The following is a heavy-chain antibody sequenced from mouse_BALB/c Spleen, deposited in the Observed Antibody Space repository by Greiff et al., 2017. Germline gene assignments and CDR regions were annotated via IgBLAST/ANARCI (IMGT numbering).Heavy chain of an antibody. CDR3: ARWDYGYDGYAMDY. D-gene: IGHD2-2*01. J-gene: IGHJ4*01. CDR2: INPNNGGT. V-gene: IGHV1-18*01. CDR1: GYTFTDYN. Sequence: VQLQQSGPELVKPGASVKIPCKASGYTFTDYNMDWVKQSHGKSLEWIGDINPNNGGTIYNQKFKGKATLTVDKSSSTAYMELRSLTSEDTAVYYCARWDYGYDGYAMDYWGQGTSVTVSS.